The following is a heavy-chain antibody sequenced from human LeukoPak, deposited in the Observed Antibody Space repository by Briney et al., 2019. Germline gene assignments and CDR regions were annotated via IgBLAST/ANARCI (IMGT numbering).Heavy chain of an antibody. Sequence: ASVNVSCKASGYTFTSYGISWVRQAPGQGSEWMGWISAYNGNTNYAQKFQGRVTITADESTSTAYMELSSLRSEDTAVYYCARGIGNYYDSYVRQELDYWGLGTLVTVSS. CDR3: ARGIGNYYDSYVRQELDY. V-gene: IGHV1-18*01. CDR2: ISAYNGNT. CDR1: GYTFTSYG. D-gene: IGHD3-22*01. J-gene: IGHJ4*02.